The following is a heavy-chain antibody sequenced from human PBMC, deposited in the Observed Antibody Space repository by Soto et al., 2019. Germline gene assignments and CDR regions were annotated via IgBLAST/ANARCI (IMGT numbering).Heavy chain of an antibody. Sequence: QVQLVESGGGEVQPGRSLTISCAASGFTFSTYGMHWVRQTPGKGLERVAVNSYDGTNKFYSDSVKGRFTISRDNFKNTLTLKMNSLRADDTAVYSCAKDLQSYGDYDYYCYGMDVWGLGTRVTVSS. CDR2: NSYDGTNK. D-gene: IGHD4-17*01. J-gene: IGHJ6*02. CDR3: AKDLQSYGDYDYYCYGMDV. CDR1: GFTFSTYG. V-gene: IGHV3-30*18.